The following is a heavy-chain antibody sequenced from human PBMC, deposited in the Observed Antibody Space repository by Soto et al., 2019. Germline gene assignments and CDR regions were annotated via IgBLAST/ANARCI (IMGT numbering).Heavy chain of an antibody. D-gene: IGHD3-3*01. V-gene: IGHV1-18*04. J-gene: IGHJ6*02. CDR1: GYTFTSYG. CDR3: ARDLGYYDFWSSLGSDYGMDV. CDR2: ISAYNGNT. Sequence: ASVKVSCKASGYTFTSYGISWVRQAPGQGLEWMGWISAYNGNTNYAQKLQGRVTMTTDTSTSTAYMELRSLRSDDTAVYYCARDLGYYDFWSSLGSDYGMDVWGQGTTVTVSS.